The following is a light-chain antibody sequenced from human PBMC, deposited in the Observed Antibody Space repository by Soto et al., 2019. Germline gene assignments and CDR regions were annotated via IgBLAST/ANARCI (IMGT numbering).Light chain of an antibody. V-gene: IGLV2-11*01. CDR1: SSVIGAYNY. CDR2: DVS. Sequence: QSVLTQPRSVSGSPGQSVTISCTGTSSVIGAYNYVSWYQQHPGKVPKLILYDVSKRPSGVPDRFSGSKSGNTASLTISGLQADDEADYYCCSYAGAYIYVFATGTKVTVL. CDR3: CSYAGAYIYV. J-gene: IGLJ1*01.